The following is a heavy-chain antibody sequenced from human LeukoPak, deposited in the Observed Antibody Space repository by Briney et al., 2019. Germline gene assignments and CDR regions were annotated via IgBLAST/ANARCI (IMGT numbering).Heavy chain of an antibody. Sequence: SETLSLTCTVSGGSISSHYWSWIRQPPGKGLEWIGYIYYSGSTNYNPSLKSRVTISVDTSKNQFSLKLSSVTAADTAVYYCARDARRRDYYYMDVWGKGTTVTVSS. CDR2: IYYSGST. V-gene: IGHV4-59*11. J-gene: IGHJ6*03. CDR3: ARDARRRDYYYMDV. CDR1: GGSISSHY.